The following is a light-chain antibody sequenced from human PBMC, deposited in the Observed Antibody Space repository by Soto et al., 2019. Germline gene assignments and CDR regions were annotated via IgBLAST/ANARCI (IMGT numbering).Light chain of an antibody. V-gene: IGLV2-14*03. J-gene: IGLJ3*02. CDR1: SSDIGDYNF. Sequence: QSALTQPASVSGSPGQSITISCTGTSSDIGDYNFVSWYQHHPGRAPKLMIYDVTNRPSGVSNRFSASNSGNTASLTISGLKAEYEADYFCSSYTSSDTLVFGGGTKVTVL. CDR3: SSYTSSDTLV. CDR2: DVT.